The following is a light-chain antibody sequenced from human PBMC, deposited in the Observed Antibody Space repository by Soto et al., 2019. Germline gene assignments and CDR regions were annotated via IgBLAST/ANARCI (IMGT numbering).Light chain of an antibody. Sequence: DIQMTQSPSILSASVGDRVTITCRASQSIGSWVAWYQQKPGRAPNLLIHKASHLESGVPSRFSGSGSGTDFTLTISSLQPEDFATYYCQQYNTYSRTFGQGTKV. V-gene: IGKV1-5*03. J-gene: IGKJ1*01. CDR3: QQYNTYSRT. CDR2: KAS. CDR1: QSIGSW.